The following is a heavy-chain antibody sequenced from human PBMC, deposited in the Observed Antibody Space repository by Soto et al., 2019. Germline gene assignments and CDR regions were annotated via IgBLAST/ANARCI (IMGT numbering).Heavy chain of an antibody. V-gene: IGHV3-9*01. CDR1: GFTFDDYA. J-gene: IGHJ4*02. CDR3: AKDLAQRRGWYFDY. Sequence: QPGGFLRLSCAASGFTFDDYAMHWVRQAPGKGLEWVSGISWNSGSIGYADSVEGRFTISRDNAKNSLYLQMNSLRAEDTALYYCAKDLAQRRGWYFDYWGQGTLVTVSS. D-gene: IGHD6-19*01. CDR2: ISWNSGSI.